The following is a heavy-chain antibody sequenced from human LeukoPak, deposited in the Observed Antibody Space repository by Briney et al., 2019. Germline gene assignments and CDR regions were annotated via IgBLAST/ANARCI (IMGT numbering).Heavy chain of an antibody. J-gene: IGHJ5*02. Sequence: SETLSLTCAVYGGSFSGYYWSWIRQPPGKGLEWIGSIYYSGSTYYNPSLKSRVTISVDTSKNQFSLKLSSVTAADTAVYYCARGPVVVVITTLGNWFGPWGQGTLDTVSS. D-gene: IGHD3-22*01. CDR2: IYYSGST. V-gene: IGHV4-34*01. CDR1: GGSFSGYY. CDR3: ARGPVVVVITTLGNWFGP.